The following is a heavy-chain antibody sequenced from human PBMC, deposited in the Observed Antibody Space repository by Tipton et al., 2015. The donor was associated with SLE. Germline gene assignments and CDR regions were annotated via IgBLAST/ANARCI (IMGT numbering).Heavy chain of an antibody. CDR1: GGSISSYY. CDR2: IYYSGST. D-gene: IGHD3-10*01. V-gene: IGHV4-59*01. J-gene: IGHJ3*02. CDR3: ARDRGGGPTPDAFDI. Sequence: TLSLTCTVSGGSISSYYWSWIRQPPGKGLEWIGYIYYSGSTNYNPSLKSRVTISVDTSKYQFSLKLSSVTAADTAVYYCARDRGGGPTPDAFDIWGQGTMVTVSS.